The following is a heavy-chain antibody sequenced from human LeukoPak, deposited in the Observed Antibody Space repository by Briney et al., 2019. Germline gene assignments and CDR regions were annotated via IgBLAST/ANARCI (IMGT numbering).Heavy chain of an antibody. J-gene: IGHJ4*02. CDR1: GFTFNNYA. D-gene: IGHD6-19*01. CDR2: ISGSVSTT. CDR3: ARYETAVAGNPLGIIDY. V-gene: IGHV3-23*01. Sequence: PGGSLRLSCAASGFTFNNYAMSWVRQAPGKGLEWVSAISGSVSTTYYADSVKGRFTISRDNSKNTLYLQMNSLRAEDTAVYYWARYETAVAGNPLGIIDYWGQGTLVTVSS.